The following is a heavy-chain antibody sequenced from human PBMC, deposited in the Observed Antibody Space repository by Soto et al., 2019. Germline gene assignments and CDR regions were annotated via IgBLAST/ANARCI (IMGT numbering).Heavy chain of an antibody. J-gene: IGHJ4*02. CDR3: ARGEEYYDSIGYPSR. V-gene: IGHV3-30-3*01. Sequence: PGGSLRLSCAASGFTFSSYAMHWVRQAPGKGLEWVAVISYDGSNKYYADSVKGRFTISRDNSKNTLYLQMNSLRAEDTAVYYCARGEEYYDSIGYPSRWGQGTLVTVSS. CDR1: GFTFSSYA. D-gene: IGHD3-22*01. CDR2: ISYDGSNK.